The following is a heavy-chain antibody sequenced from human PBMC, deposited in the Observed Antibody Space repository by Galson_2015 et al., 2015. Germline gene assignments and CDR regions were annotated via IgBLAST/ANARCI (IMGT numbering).Heavy chain of an antibody. V-gene: IGHV3-23*01. CDR3: AKYTVTTPDS. D-gene: IGHD4-17*01. J-gene: IGHJ4*02. CDR1: GSTFSSYA. Sequence: SLRLSCAASGSTFSSYAMSWVRQAPGKGLQCVSVISTGGITYYADSVKGRFTISRDNSKNTLYLQMNSLRAEDTAVYYCAKYTVTTPDSWGQGTLSPSPQ. CDR2: ISTGGIT.